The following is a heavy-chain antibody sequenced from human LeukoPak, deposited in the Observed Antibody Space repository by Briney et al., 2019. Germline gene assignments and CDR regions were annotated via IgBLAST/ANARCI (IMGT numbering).Heavy chain of an antibody. CDR3: ARVRMDYGSGSPADY. CDR1: GFTFSDYY. Sequence: SGGSLRFSCAASGFTFSDYYMSWIRQAPGKGLEWVSYISSSGSTIYYADSVKGRFTISRDNAKNSLYLQMNSLRAEDTAVYYCARVRMDYGSGSPADYWGQGTLVTVSS. D-gene: IGHD3-10*01. CDR2: ISSSGSTI. J-gene: IGHJ4*02. V-gene: IGHV3-11*01.